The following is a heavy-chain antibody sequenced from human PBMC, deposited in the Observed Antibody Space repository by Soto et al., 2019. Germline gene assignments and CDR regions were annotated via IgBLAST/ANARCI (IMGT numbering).Heavy chain of an antibody. D-gene: IGHD2-2*01. CDR1: GYTFTSYG. V-gene: IGHV1-18*01. Sequence: ASVKVSCKASGYTFTSYGIRWVRQAPGQGLEWMGWISAYNGNTNYAQKLQGRVTRTTDTSTRTAYMELRSLRSDDTAVYYCARADIVVVPAAIFDYWGQGTLVTVSS. CDR2: ISAYNGNT. CDR3: ARADIVVVPAAIFDY. J-gene: IGHJ4*02.